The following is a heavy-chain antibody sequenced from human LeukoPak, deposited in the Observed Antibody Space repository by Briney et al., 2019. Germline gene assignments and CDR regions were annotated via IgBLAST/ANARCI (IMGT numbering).Heavy chain of an antibody. CDR2: ISASGGST. D-gene: IGHD5-18*01. CDR1: GFTFSSYA. CDR3: ARDRAPTWTAKYFNY. Sequence: GGSLRLSCAASGFTFSSYAMSWVRQAPRKGLEWVSAISASGGSTYYVDSVKGRFTISRDDSKNTLYLQMNSLRAEDTALYYCARDRAPTWTAKYFNYWGQGTLVTVSS. J-gene: IGHJ4*02. V-gene: IGHV3-23*01.